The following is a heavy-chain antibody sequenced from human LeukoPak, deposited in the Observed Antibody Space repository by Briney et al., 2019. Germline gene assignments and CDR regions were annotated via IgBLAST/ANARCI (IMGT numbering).Heavy chain of an antibody. V-gene: IGHV3-11*01. CDR3: ATSGGHPKGFDV. CDR1: GTTINDTY. J-gene: IGHJ4*02. CDR2: MNTGGSTI. Sequence: CSAAAGTTINDTYNWGIRQPPGEVLEWIAFMNTGGSTIYYTDSVKGRFTICSDNAKSLLPLKMSILTADDTAVYCWATSGGHPKGFDVWGQGTLVTVSS. D-gene: IGHD4-23*01.